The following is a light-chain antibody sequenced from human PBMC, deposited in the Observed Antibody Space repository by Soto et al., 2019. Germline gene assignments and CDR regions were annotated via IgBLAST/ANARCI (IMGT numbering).Light chain of an antibody. V-gene: IGLV2-14*01. Sequence: QSALTQPASVSGSPGQSITISCTGTSSDVGRYNYVSWYQQHPGKAPKLMIYEVSNRPSGVSNRFSGSKSGNTASLTISGLQAEDETDYYCTSFTKRNNEVFGNGTKVTV. J-gene: IGLJ1*01. CDR3: TSFTKRNNEV. CDR2: EVS. CDR1: SSDVGRYNY.